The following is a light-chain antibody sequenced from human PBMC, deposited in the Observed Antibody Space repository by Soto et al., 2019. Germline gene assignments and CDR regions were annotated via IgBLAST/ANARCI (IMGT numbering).Light chain of an antibody. Sequence: ELVSTQSPATPSLSSGERATLCCGGSQSVGSYLAWYQQKPGQAPRLLLYDASNRATGIPASFSGSGSGTDFTPTISSLQPEDFSVYYCQQRSNWPPRTFGKGTKVDI. CDR1: QSVGSY. V-gene: IGKV3-11*01. J-gene: IGKJ1*01. CDR3: QQRSNWPPRT. CDR2: DAS.